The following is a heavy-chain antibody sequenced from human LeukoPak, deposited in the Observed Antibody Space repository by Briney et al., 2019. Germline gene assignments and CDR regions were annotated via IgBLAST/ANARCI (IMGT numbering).Heavy chain of an antibody. D-gene: IGHD2-15*01. Sequence: PGGSLRLSCAASGFTFSSYSMNWVRQAPGEGLEWVSTISSSLSYIYYADSVKGRFTISRENAKNSLYLQMNSLRAGDTAVYYCARDRGGGHMDVWGKGTTVTISS. V-gene: IGHV3-21*01. J-gene: IGHJ6*03. CDR2: ISSSLSYI. CDR3: ARDRGGGHMDV. CDR1: GFTFSSYS.